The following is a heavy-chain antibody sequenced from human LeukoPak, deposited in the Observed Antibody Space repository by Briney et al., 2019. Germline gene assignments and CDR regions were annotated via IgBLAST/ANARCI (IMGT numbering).Heavy chain of an antibody. J-gene: IGHJ4*02. Sequence: GGSLRLSCAASGFTFSDYGMHWVRQAPGKGLEWVAVIWNDGNNKHYADSVKDRFTISRDDSKNTLYLQMNSLRAEDTAVYYCAKKGMVRGVMGYFDYWGQGTLVTVSS. D-gene: IGHD3-10*01. CDR2: IWNDGNNK. V-gene: IGHV3-33*06. CDR1: GFTFSDYG. CDR3: AKKGMVRGVMGYFDY.